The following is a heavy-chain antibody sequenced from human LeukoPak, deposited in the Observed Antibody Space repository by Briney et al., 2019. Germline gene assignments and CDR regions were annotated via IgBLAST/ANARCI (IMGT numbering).Heavy chain of an antibody. CDR2: LNLNSGGT. CDR1: GYTFTGYY. J-gene: IGHJ5*02. D-gene: IGHD6-19*01. V-gene: IGHV1-2*02. CDR3: ARDRKVAGTGDRFDP. Sequence: GASVKVSCKASGYTFTGYYMHWVGQAPGQGLEWMGWLNLNSGGTNYAQKFQGRVTMTRDTSISTAYMELSRLRSDDTAVYYCARDRKVAGTGDRFDPWGQGTLVTVSS.